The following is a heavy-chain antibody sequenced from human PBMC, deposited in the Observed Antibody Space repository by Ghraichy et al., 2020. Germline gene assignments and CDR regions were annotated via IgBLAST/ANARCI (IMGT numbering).Heavy chain of an antibody. CDR1: GLTFSNYA. D-gene: IGHD3-22*01. CDR2: ISGSGGST. Sequence: GGSLRLSCAASGLTFSNYAMSWVRQAPGKGLEWVSGISGSGGSTYYADSVKGRFTISRDNSKNTLYLQMNSLRVEDTAVYYCAKRPDSSGGGDCCGQGTLVTVSS. CDR3: AKRPDSSGGGDC. J-gene: IGHJ4*02. V-gene: IGHV3-23*01.